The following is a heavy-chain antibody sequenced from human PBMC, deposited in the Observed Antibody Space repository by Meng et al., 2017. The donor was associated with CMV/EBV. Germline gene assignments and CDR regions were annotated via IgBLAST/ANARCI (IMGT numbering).Heavy chain of an antibody. Sequence: GESLTISCTASGFTFNTYDMNWVRQASGKGLEWVSYISSNGNTVFYADFVKGRFTVSRDNPKNSLYLQMNSLRADDTAVYYCARWYCNTTSCLFDYWGQGALVTVSS. D-gene: IGHD2-2*01. V-gene: IGHV3-48*03. CDR2: ISSNGNTV. CDR3: ARWYCNTTSCLFDY. CDR1: GFTFNTYD. J-gene: IGHJ4*02.